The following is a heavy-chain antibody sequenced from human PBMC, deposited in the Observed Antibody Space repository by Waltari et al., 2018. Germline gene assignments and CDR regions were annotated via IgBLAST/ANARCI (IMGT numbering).Heavy chain of an antibody. CDR3: TREARDHKGLDY. CDR1: GFTFGDYA. J-gene: IGHJ4*02. CDR2: IRSKTYGGTT. V-gene: IGHV3-49*04. Sequence: EVQLVDSGGGLVQPGRSLRLSCTASGFTFGDYAMSWVRQAPGKGLEWVGFIRSKTYGGTTEYAASVKGRFTFSRDDSKSVAYLQLNSLKTEDTAVYYCTREARDHKGLDYWGQGTLVTVSS.